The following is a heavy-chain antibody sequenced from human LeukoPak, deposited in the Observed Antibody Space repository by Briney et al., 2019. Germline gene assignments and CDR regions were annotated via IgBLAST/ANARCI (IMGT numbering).Heavy chain of an antibody. CDR2: ISWNSGSI. J-gene: IGHJ2*01. Sequence: GGSLRLSCAASGFTFSSYAMSWVRQAPGKGLEWVSGISWNSGSIGYADSVKGRFTISRDNAKNSLYLQMNSLRAEDTALYYCAKDVYGDFHWYFDLWGRGTLVTVSS. CDR3: AKDVYGDFHWYFDL. V-gene: IGHV3-9*01. CDR1: GFTFSSYA. D-gene: IGHD4-17*01.